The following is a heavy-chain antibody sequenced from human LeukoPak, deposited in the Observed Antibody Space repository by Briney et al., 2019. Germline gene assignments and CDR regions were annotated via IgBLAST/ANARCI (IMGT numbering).Heavy chain of an antibody. D-gene: IGHD6-19*01. CDR3: AREDSGWYVDY. CDR1: GYTFTGYY. Sequence: ASVKVSCKASGYTFTGYYMHWVRQAPGQGLEWMGWINPNNGGTNYVQKFQGRVTMTRDTSISTAYMELSRLRSDDTAVYYCAREDSGWYVDYWGQGTLVTVSS. J-gene: IGHJ4*02. CDR2: INPNNGGT. V-gene: IGHV1-2*02.